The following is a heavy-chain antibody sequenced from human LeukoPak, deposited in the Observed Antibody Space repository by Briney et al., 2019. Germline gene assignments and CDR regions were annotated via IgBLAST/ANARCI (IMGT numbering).Heavy chain of an antibody. D-gene: IGHD2-15*01. CDR2: IYPGDSET. CDR1: GYSFTSFW. CDR3: ARFVGACSGGSCYSDY. J-gene: IGHJ4*02. V-gene: IGHV5-51*01. Sequence: GESLKISCQGSGYSFTSFWIGWVRQMPGKGLEWMGIIYPGDSETRYTPSFQGQVTISADKSISTAYLQWNSLKASDTAMYYCARFVGACSGGSCYSDYWGQGTLVTVSS.